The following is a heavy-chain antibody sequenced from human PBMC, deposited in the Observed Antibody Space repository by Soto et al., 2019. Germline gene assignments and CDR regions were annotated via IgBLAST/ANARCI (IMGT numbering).Heavy chain of an antibody. CDR3: ARSTGITIFGVVITTWFDP. CDR1: GGPISSYY. J-gene: IGHJ5*02. D-gene: IGHD3-3*01. V-gene: IGHV4-59*12. Sequence: SETLSLTCTVSGGPISSYYWSLIRQPPGKGLEWIGYIYYSGSTNYNPSLKSRVTISVDTSKNQFSLKLSSVTAADTAVYYCARSTGITIFGVVITTWFDPWGEGTLVTVSS. CDR2: IYYSGST.